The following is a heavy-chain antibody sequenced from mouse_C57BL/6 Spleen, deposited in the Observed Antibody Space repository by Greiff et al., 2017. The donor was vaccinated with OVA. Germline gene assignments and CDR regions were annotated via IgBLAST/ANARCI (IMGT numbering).Heavy chain of an antibody. V-gene: IGHV14-1*01. J-gene: IGHJ4*01. CDR3: TIYYGNYDHAMDY. Sequence: VQLQQSGAELVRPGASVKLSCTASGFNIKDYYMHWVKQRPEQGLEWIGRIDPEDGDTEYAPKFQGKATMTADTTSNTAYLQLSSLTSEDTAVYYGTIYYGNYDHAMDYWGQGTSVTVSS. CDR2: IDPEDGDT. CDR1: GFNIKDYY. D-gene: IGHD2-1*01.